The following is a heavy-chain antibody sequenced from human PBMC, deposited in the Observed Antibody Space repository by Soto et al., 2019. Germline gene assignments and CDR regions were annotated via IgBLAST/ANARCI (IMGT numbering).Heavy chain of an antibody. CDR3: ARGRWFDP. V-gene: IGHV4-59*01. CDR2: VYYTGST. J-gene: IGHJ5*02. CDR1: GGSISADY. Sequence: QVQLQESGPGLVKPSETLSLTCTVSGGSISADYWNWIRQPPGKGLELIGYVYYTGSTNYNPSLKSRVSLSLDPSKNRFSLNLSSVTAADTAVYFCARGRWFDPWGQGTLVTVSS.